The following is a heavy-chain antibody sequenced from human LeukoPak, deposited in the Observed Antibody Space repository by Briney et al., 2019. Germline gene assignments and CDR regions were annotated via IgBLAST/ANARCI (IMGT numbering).Heavy chain of an antibody. D-gene: IGHD3-22*01. CDR3: ARDVVINYYYGMDV. CDR1: GGSISSGGYY. Sequence: PSETLSLTCAVSGGSISSGGYYWSWIRQHPGKGLEWIGYIYYSGSTYYNPSLKSRVTISVDTSKNQFSLKLSSVTAADTAVYYCARDVVINYYYGMDVWGQGTTVTVSS. V-gene: IGHV4-31*11. CDR2: IYYSGST. J-gene: IGHJ6*02.